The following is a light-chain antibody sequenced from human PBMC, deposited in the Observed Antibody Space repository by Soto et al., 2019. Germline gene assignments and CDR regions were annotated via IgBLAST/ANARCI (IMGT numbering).Light chain of an antibody. J-gene: IGKJ1*01. CDR3: QQYGSSRGT. CDR2: GVS. V-gene: IGKV3-20*01. Sequence: VMTQYPVTLSVSPGDTATLSCRASQSVSSNLAWYQQKPGQAPRLLIYGVSSRATGIPDRFSGSGSGTDFTLTISRLEPEDFAVYYCQQYGSSRGTFGQGTKVDNK. CDR1: QSVSSN.